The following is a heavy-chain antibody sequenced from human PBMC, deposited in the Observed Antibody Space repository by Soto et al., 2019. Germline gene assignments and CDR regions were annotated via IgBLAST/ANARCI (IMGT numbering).Heavy chain of an antibody. CDR3: ARGGGVGVAGSAAFDM. D-gene: IGHD3-3*01. CDR1: GYPVTAYY. CDR2: INPATGAA. V-gene: IGHV1-2*02. Sequence: QLHLVQSGAVVKKPGASVTVSCSASGYPVTAYYMHWVRQAPGRGLEWMVGINPATGAAKYTQTSRGRVTMTRDTSSSTVFMELSALTSEDTAVFSCARGGGVGVAGSAAFDMWGQGTLVTVSS. J-gene: IGHJ3*02.